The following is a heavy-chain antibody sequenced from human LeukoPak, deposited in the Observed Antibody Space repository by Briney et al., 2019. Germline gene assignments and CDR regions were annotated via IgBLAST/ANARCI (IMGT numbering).Heavy chain of an antibody. J-gene: IGHJ4*02. V-gene: IGHV4-59*01. CDR3: ARLSTVTQPIDY. CDR2: IYYSGST. Sequence: PSETLPLTCTVSGGSISSYYWSWIRQPPGKGLEWIGYIYYSGSTNYNPSLKSRVTISVDTSKNQFSLKLSSVTAADTAVYYCARLSTVTQPIDYWGQGTLVTVSS. CDR1: GGSISSYY. D-gene: IGHD4-17*01.